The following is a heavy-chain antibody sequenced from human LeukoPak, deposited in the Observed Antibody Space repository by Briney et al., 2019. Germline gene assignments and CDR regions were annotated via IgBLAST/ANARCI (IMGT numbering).Heavy chain of an antibody. CDR2: IYTSGST. CDR3: AREGGPWLVLVGQTPLYNWFDP. J-gene: IGHJ5*02. Sequence: PSETLSLTCTVSGGSISSYYWSWIRQPAGKGLEWIGRIYTSGSTNYNPSLKSRVTMSVDTSKNQFSLKLSSVTAAGTAVYYCAREGGPWLVLVGQTPLYNWFDPWGQGTLVTVSS. V-gene: IGHV4-4*07. CDR1: GGSISSYY. D-gene: IGHD6-19*01.